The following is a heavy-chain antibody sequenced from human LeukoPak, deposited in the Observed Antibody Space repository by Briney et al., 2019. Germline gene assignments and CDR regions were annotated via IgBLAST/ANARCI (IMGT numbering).Heavy chain of an antibody. D-gene: IGHD2-21*01. CDR2: IYNSGSS. CDR1: GDSISTYY. CDR3: ACGGEWHYHYGMDV. J-gene: IGHJ6*02. V-gene: IGHV4-59*01. Sequence: PSETLSLTCTVSGDSISTYYWSWIRQPPGKGLEWIGSIYNSGSSNYNPSLKSRVTISVDTSKKQFSLDLSSVTAADTAVFYCACGGEWHYHYGMDVWGQGTTVTVSS.